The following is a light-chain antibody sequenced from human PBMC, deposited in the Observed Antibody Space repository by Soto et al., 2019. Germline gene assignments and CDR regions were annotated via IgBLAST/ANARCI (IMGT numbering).Light chain of an antibody. CDR3: QHYNGYPQT. Sequence: DIQMTQSPYSLSASVGDSVTITCRATEDISTFLAWFQQKPGKPPKSLIYAASRLQSGVPSRFSGSGSATDFTLAISSLQPEDFGTYYCQHYNGYPQTFGQGTRLEIK. J-gene: IGKJ5*01. CDR2: AAS. CDR1: EDISTF. V-gene: IGKV1-16*01.